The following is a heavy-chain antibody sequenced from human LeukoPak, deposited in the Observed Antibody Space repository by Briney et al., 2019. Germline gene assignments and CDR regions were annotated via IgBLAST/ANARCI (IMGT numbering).Heavy chain of an antibody. CDR2: IIPILGIA. D-gene: IGHD3-3*01. Sequence: ASVKVSCKASGGTFSSYTISWMRQAPGQGLEWMGRIIPILGIANYAQKFQGRVTITADKSTSTAYMELSSLRSEDTAVYYCARESPIPYYDFWSGYPLDYWGQGTLVTVSS. CDR3: ARESPIPYYDFWSGYPLDY. J-gene: IGHJ4*02. V-gene: IGHV1-69*04. CDR1: GGTFSSYT.